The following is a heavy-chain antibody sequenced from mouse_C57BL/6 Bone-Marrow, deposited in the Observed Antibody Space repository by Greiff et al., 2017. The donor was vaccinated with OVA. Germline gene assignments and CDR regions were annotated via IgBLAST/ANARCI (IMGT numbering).Heavy chain of an antibody. CDR2: LWPGGGT. V-gene: IGHV2-9-1*01. CDR1: GFSLTSYA. Sequence: VKLQESGPGLVAPSQSLSITCTVSGFSLTSYAISWVRQPPGKGLEWLGVLWPGGGTNYNSALKSRLSISKENSKSQVFLKMNSLQTDDTARYYCARNYYGSTHYFDYWGQGTTHTVSS. CDR3: ARNYYGSTHYFDY. D-gene: IGHD1-1*01. J-gene: IGHJ2*01.